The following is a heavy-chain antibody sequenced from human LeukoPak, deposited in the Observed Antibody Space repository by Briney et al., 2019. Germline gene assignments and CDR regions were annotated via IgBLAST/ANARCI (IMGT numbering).Heavy chain of an antibody. Sequence: GGSLRLSCAASGFTFSGYSMNWVRQAPGEGLEWVSYISGSSNTIYYADSVRGRFTISRDTAKNSLYLQMNSLRDEDSAVYYCARGYCSSNSCAFDYWGQGTLVTVSS. V-gene: IGHV3-48*02. D-gene: IGHD2-2*01. J-gene: IGHJ4*02. CDR3: ARGYCSSNSCAFDY. CDR1: GFTFSGYS. CDR2: ISGSSNTI.